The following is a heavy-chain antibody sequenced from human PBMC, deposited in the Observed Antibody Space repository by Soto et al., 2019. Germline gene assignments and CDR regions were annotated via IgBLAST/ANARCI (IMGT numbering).Heavy chain of an antibody. J-gene: IGHJ4*02. CDR3: ARDYYGSGSYYKALDY. Sequence: GVSLRLSCAASGFTFSSYGMHWVRQAPGKGLEWVAVIWYDGSNKYYADSVKGRFTISRDNSKNTLYLQMNSLRAEDTAVYYCARDYYGSGSYYKALDYWGQGTLVTVSS. CDR1: GFTFSSYG. D-gene: IGHD3-10*01. V-gene: IGHV3-33*01. CDR2: IWYDGSNK.